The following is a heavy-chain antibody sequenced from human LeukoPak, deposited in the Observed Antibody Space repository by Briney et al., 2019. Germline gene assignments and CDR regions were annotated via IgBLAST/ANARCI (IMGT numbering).Heavy chain of an antibody. CDR1: GFTFDDYA. D-gene: IGHD5-24*01. CDR3: ARDRRMATKEPHAFDI. J-gene: IGHJ3*02. V-gene: IGHV3-9*01. CDR2: ISWNSGGI. Sequence: GRSLRLSCAASGFTFDDYAMHWVRQVPGKGLEWVSGISWNSGGIAYADSVKGRFTISRDNAKNSLYLQMNSLRAEDTAVYYCARDRRMATKEPHAFDIWGQGTMVTVSS.